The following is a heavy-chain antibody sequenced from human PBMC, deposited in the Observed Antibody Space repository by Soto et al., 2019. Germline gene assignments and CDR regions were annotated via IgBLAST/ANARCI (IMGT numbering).Heavy chain of an antibody. CDR2: IIPIFGTA. D-gene: IGHD3-22*01. J-gene: IGHJ5*02. V-gene: IGHV1-69*13. CDR3: ARAGTYYYDSSGYFNWFDP. Sequence: SVKVSCKASGCTFSSYAISWVRQAPGQGLEWMGGIIPIFGTANYAQKFQGRVTITADESTSTAYMELSSLRSEDTAVYYCARAGTYYYDSSGYFNWFDPWGQGTLVTVS. CDR1: GCTFSSYA.